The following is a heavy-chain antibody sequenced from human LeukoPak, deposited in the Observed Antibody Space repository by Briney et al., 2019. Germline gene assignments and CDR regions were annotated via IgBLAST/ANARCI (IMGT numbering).Heavy chain of an antibody. CDR2: IYYSGST. D-gene: IGHD4-17*01. CDR1: GGSISSSSYY. Sequence: SETLSLTCTVSGGSISSSSYYWGWIRQPPGKGLEWIGSIYYSGSTYYNPSLKSRVTISVDTSKNQFSLKLSSVTAADTAVYHCARHRYGDYGDYWGQGTLVTVSS. CDR3: ARHRYGDYGDY. J-gene: IGHJ4*02. V-gene: IGHV4-39*01.